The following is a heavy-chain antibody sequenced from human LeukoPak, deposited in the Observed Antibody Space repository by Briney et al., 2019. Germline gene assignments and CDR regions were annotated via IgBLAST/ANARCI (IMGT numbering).Heavy chain of an antibody. CDR2: MNPNSGNT. CDR3: ARRLGLRWDLQAFDI. D-gene: IGHD4-23*01. CDR1: GYTFSSYD. Sequence: EASVKVSCKASGYTFSSYDINWVRQATGQGLEWMGWMNPNSGNTGHTQKFQGRVTITRNTFISTAYMELSSLTSEDTAVYYCARRLGLRWDLQAFDIWGQGTMVTVSS. V-gene: IGHV1-8*03. J-gene: IGHJ3*02.